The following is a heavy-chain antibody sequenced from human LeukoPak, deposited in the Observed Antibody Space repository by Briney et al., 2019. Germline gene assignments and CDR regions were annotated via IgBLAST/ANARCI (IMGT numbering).Heavy chain of an antibody. Sequence: ASVKVSCKISGYTLTKLSMHWVRQAPGQGLEWMGGIIPIFGTANYAQKFQGRVTITADESTSTAYMELSSLRSEDTAVYYCARATLGYCSGGSCYNSHFDYWGQGTLVTVSS. CDR2: IIPIFGTA. CDR3: ARATLGYCSGGSCYNSHFDY. J-gene: IGHJ4*02. V-gene: IGHV1-69*13. CDR1: GYTLTKLS. D-gene: IGHD2-15*01.